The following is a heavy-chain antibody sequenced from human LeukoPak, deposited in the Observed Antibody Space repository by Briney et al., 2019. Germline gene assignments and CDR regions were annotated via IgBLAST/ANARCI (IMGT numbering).Heavy chain of an antibody. V-gene: IGHV3-9*01. CDR3: AKDIRGDIAVAGMVFDY. J-gene: IGHJ4*02. Sequence: GGSLRLSCAASGFTFDDYAMHWVRQAPGKGLEWVSGISWNSGSIGYADSVKGRFTISRDNAKNSLYLQMNSLRAEDTALYYCAKDIRGDIAVAGMVFDYWGQGTLVTVSS. D-gene: IGHD6-19*01. CDR1: GFTFDDYA. CDR2: ISWNSGSI.